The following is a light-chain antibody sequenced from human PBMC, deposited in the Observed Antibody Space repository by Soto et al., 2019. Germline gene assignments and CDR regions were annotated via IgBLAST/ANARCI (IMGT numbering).Light chain of an antibody. CDR2: AAS. J-gene: IGKJ3*01. CDR3: QKYSSVPV. Sequence: DIQMTQSPTSLSASVGDRVTITCRASQGIRNFVAWYQQKPGKPPKLMIYAASTLQSGVPSRFSGSGSGTDFTLTINSLQPEDVETYSCQKYSSVPVFGPGTKVAI. CDR1: QGIRNF. V-gene: IGKV1-27*01.